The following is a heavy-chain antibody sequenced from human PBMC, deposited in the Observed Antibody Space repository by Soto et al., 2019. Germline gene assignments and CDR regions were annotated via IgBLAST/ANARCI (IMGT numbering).Heavy chain of an antibody. CDR3: ARDHPGIAARPYYYGMDV. V-gene: IGHV6-1*01. D-gene: IGHD6-6*01. CDR2: TYYRSKWYN. J-gene: IGHJ6*02. Sequence: SQTLSLTCAISGDSVSSNSAAWNWIRQSPSRGLEWLGRTYYRSKWYNDYAVSVKSRITINPDTSKNHFSLQLNSVTPEDTAVYYCARDHPGIAARPYYYGMDVWGQGTTVTVSS. CDR1: GDSVSSNSAA.